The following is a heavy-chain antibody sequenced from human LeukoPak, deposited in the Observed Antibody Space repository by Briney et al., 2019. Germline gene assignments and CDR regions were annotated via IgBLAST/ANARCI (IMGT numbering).Heavy chain of an antibody. J-gene: IGHJ4*02. V-gene: IGHV3-30*18. CDR3: AKDLFSNYHDSNYFDH. D-gene: IGHD3-22*01. CDR2: ISYGGSNE. CDR1: GFTFSNYG. Sequence: GTSLRLSCAASGFTFSNYGMHWVRQVPGKGLEWVALISYGGSNEYYARSVKGRFTISRDNSKNTLYLQMDSLRAEDSAVYYCAKDLFSNYHDSNYFDHWGQGTLVTVSS.